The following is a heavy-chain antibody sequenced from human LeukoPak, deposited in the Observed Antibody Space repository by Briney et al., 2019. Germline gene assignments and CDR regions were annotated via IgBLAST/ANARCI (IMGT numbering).Heavy chain of an antibody. CDR1: GFTFNSYA. CDR2: ITNSGGGT. CDR3: APRGQSYFDP. V-gene: IGHV3-23*01. J-gene: IGHJ4*02. Sequence: GGSLRLSCAASGFTFNSYAMSWVRQAPGKGLEWVSSITNSGGGTFYADSVRGRFTISRDNSKNTLYLQMNSLRSEDTAVYYCAPRGQSYFDPWGQGTLVPVSS.